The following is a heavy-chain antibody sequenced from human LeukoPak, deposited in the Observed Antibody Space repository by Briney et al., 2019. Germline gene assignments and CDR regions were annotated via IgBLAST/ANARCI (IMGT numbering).Heavy chain of an antibody. CDR2: MNPNSGNT. CDR3: ARGLRCSGGSCYRGWLNY. CDR1: GYTFTSYD. D-gene: IGHD2-15*01. J-gene: IGHJ4*02. V-gene: IGHV1-8*01. Sequence: ASVKVSCKASGYTFTSYDINWVRQATGQVLEWMGWMNPNSGNTGYAQKFQGRVTMTRNTSISTAYMELSSLRSEDTAVYYCARGLRCSGGSCYRGWLNYWGQGTLVTVSS.